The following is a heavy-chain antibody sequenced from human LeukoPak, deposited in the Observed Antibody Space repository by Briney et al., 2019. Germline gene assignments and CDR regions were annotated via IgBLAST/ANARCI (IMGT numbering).Heavy chain of an antibody. V-gene: IGHV4-34*01. CDR2: INHSGST. CDR1: GGSFSGYY. Sequence: SETLSLTCAVYGGSFSGYYWTWIRQPPGKGLEWIAEINHSGSTNYSPSLKSRVTISGDTSKHQFSLKLSSVTAADTAVYYCAREGSRDFWSGPVYYFDYWGQGTLVTVSS. J-gene: IGHJ4*02. CDR3: AREGSRDFWSGPVYYFDY. D-gene: IGHD3-3*01.